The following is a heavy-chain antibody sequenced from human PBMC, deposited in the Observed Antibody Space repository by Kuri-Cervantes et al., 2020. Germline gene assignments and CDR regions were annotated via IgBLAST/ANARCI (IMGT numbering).Heavy chain of an antibody. CDR2: IYYSGST. CDR1: GGSISSSNW. CDR3: AKWEWELLAFDY. D-gene: IGHD1-26*01. J-gene: IGHJ4*02. Sequence: SQTLSLTCAVSGGSISSSNWWSWVRQPPGKGLEWIGGIYYSGSTYYNPSLKSRVTISVDTSKNQFSLKLSSVTAADTAVYYCAKWEWELLAFDYWGQGTLVTVSS. V-gene: IGHV4-4*02.